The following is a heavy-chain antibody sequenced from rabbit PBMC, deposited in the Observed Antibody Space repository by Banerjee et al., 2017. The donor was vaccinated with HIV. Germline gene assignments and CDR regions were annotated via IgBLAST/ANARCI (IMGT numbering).Heavy chain of an antibody. D-gene: IGHD8-1*01. J-gene: IGHJ4*01. V-gene: IGHV1S40*01. CDR1: GFSFSSSYY. CDR2: ITAGGGGT. CDR3: ARDVTGSGWYFNL. Sequence: QSLEESGGDLVKPGASLTLTCTASGFSFSSSYYMCWVRQAPGKGPEWIACITAGGGGTYYASWAKGRFTISKTSSTTVTLQMTGLTAADTATYFCARDVTGSGWYFNLWGPGTLVTVS.